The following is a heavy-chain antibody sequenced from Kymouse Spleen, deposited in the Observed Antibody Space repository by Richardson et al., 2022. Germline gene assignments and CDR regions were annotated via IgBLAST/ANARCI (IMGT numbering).Heavy chain of an antibody. CDR2: IYSGGST. Sequence: EVQLVESGGGLIQPGGSLRLSCAASGFTVSSNYMSWVRQAPGKGLEWVSVIYSGGSTYYADSVKGRFTISRDNSKNTLYLQMNSLRAEDTAVYYCARENWNYVYYYGMDVWGQGTTVTVSS. CDR1: GFTVSSNY. CDR3: ARENWNYVYYYGMDV. J-gene: IGHJ6*02. V-gene: IGHV3-53*01. D-gene: IGHD1-7*01.